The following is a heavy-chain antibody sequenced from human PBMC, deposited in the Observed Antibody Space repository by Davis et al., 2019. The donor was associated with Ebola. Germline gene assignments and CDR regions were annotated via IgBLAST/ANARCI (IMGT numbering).Heavy chain of an antibody. Sequence: GESLKISCAAPGFIFSSYEMIWVRQAPGKGLEWVSYISDRGLTKYYSDSVKGRFTISRDNAKNSAFLQMNSLRVEDTAVYYCVRGPDYGDRTDYFDSWGQGTLVTVSS. CDR2: ISDRGLTK. D-gene: IGHD3-16*01. CDR3: VRGPDYGDRTDYFDS. CDR1: GFIFSSYE. J-gene: IGHJ4*02. V-gene: IGHV3-48*03.